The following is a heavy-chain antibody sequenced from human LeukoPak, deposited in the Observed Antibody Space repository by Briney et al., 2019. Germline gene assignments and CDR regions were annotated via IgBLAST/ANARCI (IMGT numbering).Heavy chain of an antibody. V-gene: IGHV3-30*02. CDR2: IRCDGSNK. CDR3: AKRRGDDYFDY. D-gene: IGHD2-21*02. Sequence: PGVSLRLSCAASGFIFSSYGMHWVRQTPGKGLEWVAFIRCDGSNKYYADSVKGRFTISRDNSENTMYLQMNSLRVEDTAIYYCAKRRGDDYFDYWGQGSLVTVSS. CDR1: GFIFSSYG. J-gene: IGHJ4*02.